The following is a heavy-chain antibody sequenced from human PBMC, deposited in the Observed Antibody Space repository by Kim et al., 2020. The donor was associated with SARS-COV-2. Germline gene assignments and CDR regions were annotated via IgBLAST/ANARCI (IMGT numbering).Heavy chain of an antibody. J-gene: IGHJ5*01. CDR3: AREGCDIVVVVAATCWFDS. Sequence: SETLSLTCTVSGYSISSGYYWGWFRQPPGKGLEWIGSIYHSGSTSYNPSLNSRVTISADTSTNEFSLKLSSVTAADTAADYWAREGCDIVVVVAATCWFDSWGQGTLVTVSS. CDR2: IYHSGST. D-gene: IGHD2-15*01. CDR1: GYSISSGYY. V-gene: IGHV4-38-2*02.